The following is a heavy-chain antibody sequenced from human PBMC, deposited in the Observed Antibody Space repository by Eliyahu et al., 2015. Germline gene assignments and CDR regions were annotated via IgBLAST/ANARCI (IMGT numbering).Heavy chain of an antibody. V-gene: IGHV4-59*01. CDR1: GGSISSYY. J-gene: IGHJ4*02. Sequence: QVQLQESGPGLVKPSETLSLTCTVSGGSISSYYWSWIRQPPGKGLEWIGYIYYSGGTKYNPSLKSRVTISVDTSKNQFSLKLSSVTAADTAVYYCAREEQLVKFDYWGQGTLVTVSS. CDR3: AREEQLVKFDY. D-gene: IGHD6-13*01. CDR2: IYYSGGT.